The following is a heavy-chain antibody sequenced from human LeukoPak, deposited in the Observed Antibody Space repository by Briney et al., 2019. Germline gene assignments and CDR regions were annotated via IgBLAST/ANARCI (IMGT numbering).Heavy chain of an antibody. J-gene: IGHJ4*02. D-gene: IGHD7-27*01. V-gene: IGHV4-4*07. Sequence: SSETLSLTCTVSGGSITNYYWNWVRQPAGKGLEWIGRIFTSGTTDYNPSLKSRLTMSVDTSKNQFSLKLSSVTAADTAVYYCARDNGWGCFDYWGQGALVTVSS. CDR2: IFTSGTT. CDR1: GGSITNYY. CDR3: ARDNGWGCFDY.